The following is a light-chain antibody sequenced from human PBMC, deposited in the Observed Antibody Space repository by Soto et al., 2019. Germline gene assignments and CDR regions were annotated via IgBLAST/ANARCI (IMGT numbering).Light chain of an antibody. J-gene: IGLJ2*01. CDR3: AAWDDGLNAVV. CDR1: RSNIGSNT. Sequence: QSVLTQPPSASGTPGQRVTISCSGTRSNIGSNTVNWYQQVPGTAPKLLIYYTNQRPSGVPDRFSGATSGTSASLAISGLQSEDEADYYCAAWDDGLNAVVFGGGTKLTVL. CDR2: YTN. V-gene: IGLV1-44*01.